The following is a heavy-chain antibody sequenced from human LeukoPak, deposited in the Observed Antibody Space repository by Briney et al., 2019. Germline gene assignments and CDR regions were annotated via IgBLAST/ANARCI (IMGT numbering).Heavy chain of an antibody. V-gene: IGHV1-18*04. CDR3: AREIPYPDCSSTGCYGPWDS. J-gene: IGHJ4*02. Sequence: ASVKVSCKASGYTFTNYGITWVRQAPGQGLEWMAWISVNNDNTNYAQKFQGRVTVTTDTSTSTAYLELRSLRSDDTAVYYCAREIPYPDCSSTGCYGPWDSWGQGTLVSVSS. D-gene: IGHD2-2*01. CDR2: ISVNNDNT. CDR1: GYTFTNYG.